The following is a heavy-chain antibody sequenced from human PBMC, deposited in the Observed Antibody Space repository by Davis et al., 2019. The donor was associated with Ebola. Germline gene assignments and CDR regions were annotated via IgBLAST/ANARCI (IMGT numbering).Heavy chain of an antibody. V-gene: IGHV4-34*01. CDR1: GGSFSGYY. Sequence: PSETLSLTCAVYGGSFSGYYWSWIRQPPGKGLEWIGEINHSGSTNYNPSLKSRVTISVDTSKNQFSLKLSSVTAADTAVYYCARGPKDHPQYSSSWYVNYWGQGTLVTVSS. CDR2: INHSGST. D-gene: IGHD6-13*01. CDR3: ARGPKDHPQYSSSWYVNY. J-gene: IGHJ4*02.